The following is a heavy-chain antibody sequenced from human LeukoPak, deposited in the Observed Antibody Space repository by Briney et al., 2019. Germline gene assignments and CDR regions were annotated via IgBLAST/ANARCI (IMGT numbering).Heavy chain of an antibody. CDR3: ARGGTTGTTKSRFDP. D-gene: IGHD1-1*01. J-gene: IGHJ5*02. CDR1: GGTFSSYA. Sequence: SVKVSCKASGGTFSSYAISWVGQARGQGLEWMGGIIPIFGTANYAQKFQGRVTITADKSTSTAYMELSSLRSEDTAVYYCARGGTTGTTKSRFDPWGQGTLVTVSS. V-gene: IGHV1-69*06. CDR2: IIPIFGTA.